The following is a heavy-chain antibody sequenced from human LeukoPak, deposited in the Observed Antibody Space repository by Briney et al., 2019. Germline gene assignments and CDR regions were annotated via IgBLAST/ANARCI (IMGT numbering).Heavy chain of an antibody. D-gene: IGHD6-19*01. CDR2: IRYDGSNK. CDR3: ARDSSGWEAPSDY. V-gene: IGHV3-30*02. CDR1: GFTFSSYG. Sequence: GGSLRLSFAASGFTFSSYGMHWVRQAPGKGLEWVAFIRYDGSNKYYADSVKGRFTISRDNSKNTLYLQMNSLRAEDTAVYYCARDSSGWEAPSDYWGQGTLVTVSS. J-gene: IGHJ4*02.